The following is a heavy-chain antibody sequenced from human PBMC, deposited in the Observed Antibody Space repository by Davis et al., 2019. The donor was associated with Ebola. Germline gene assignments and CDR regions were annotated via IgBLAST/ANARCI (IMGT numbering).Heavy chain of an antibody. CDR1: GFNVSGNY. CDR3: ATTQWLREFDN. D-gene: IGHD6-19*01. CDR2: ITGSGRNT. Sequence: GESLKISCTASGFNVSGNYMSWVRQAPGKGLEWVAAITGSGRNTYYADSVRGRFIISRDKSNNTLYLEMNSLRVDDTAVYYCATTQWLREFDNWGQGTLVTVSS. J-gene: IGHJ4*02. V-gene: IGHV3-53*05.